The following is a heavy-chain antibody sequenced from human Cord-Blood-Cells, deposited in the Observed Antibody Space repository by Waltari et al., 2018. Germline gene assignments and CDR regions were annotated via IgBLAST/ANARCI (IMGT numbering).Heavy chain of an antibody. Sequence: QVQLQESGPGLVKPSETLSLTCTVSGGSISRYYWSWIRQPPGKGLEWIGYIYYSGSANYNPSLKSRVTISVDTSKNQFSLKLSSVTAADTAVYYCARHVGGSSTSCYDYWGQGTLVTVSS. J-gene: IGHJ4*02. CDR3: ARHVGGSSTSCYDY. CDR2: IYYSGSA. V-gene: IGHV4-59*08. CDR1: GGSISRYY. D-gene: IGHD2-2*01.